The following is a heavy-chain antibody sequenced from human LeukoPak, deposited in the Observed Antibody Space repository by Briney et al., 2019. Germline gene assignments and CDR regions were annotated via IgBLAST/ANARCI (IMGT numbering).Heavy chain of an antibody. CDR2: INGSSTTT. J-gene: IGHJ4*02. Sequence: PGGSLRLSCAPSGLTFSSYSMNWVRQAPGKGLEWISYINGSSTTTHYADSVKDRFTISRDNTKNSLYLQMNSLRAEDTAVYFCASDRVCWGQGTLVTVSS. CDR3: ASDRVC. CDR1: GLTFSSYS. V-gene: IGHV3-48*04.